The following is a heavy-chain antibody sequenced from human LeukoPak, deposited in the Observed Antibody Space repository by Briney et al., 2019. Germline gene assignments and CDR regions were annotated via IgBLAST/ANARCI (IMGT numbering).Heavy chain of an antibody. J-gene: IGHJ5*02. V-gene: IGHV3-23*01. D-gene: IGHD5-12*01. CDR2: ISGSGGTT. Sequence: GGSLRLSCAASGFTFNNYAMNWVRQAPGKGLEWVSFISGSGGTTYYADSVKGRFTTSRDKSNNTLFLQMNSLRADDTALYYCAKSSGYSDYAWFDPWGQGTLVTVSS. CDR3: AKSSGYSDYAWFDP. CDR1: GFTFNNYA.